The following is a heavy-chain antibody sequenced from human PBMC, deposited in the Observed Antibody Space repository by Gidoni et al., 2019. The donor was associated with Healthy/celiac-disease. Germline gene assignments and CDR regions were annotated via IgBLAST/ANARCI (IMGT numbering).Heavy chain of an antibody. Sequence: QVQLVESGGGVVQSGRSLRLSCAASGFTCSSNGMHWVRQAPGKGLEWVAVIWYDGSNKYYADSVKGRFTISRDNSKNTLYLQMNSLRAEDTAVYYCARVRVDDAFDIWGQGTMVTVSS. J-gene: IGHJ3*02. CDR2: IWYDGSNK. CDR1: GFTCSSNG. CDR3: ARVRVDDAFDI. V-gene: IGHV3-33*01.